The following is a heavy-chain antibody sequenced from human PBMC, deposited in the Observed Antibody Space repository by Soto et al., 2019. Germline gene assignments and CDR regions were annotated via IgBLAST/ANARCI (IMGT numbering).Heavy chain of an antibody. V-gene: IGHV3-23*01. J-gene: IGHJ4*02. Sequence: GGSLRLSCAASGFSFSSYTMTWVRQAPGKGLEWVSAITGSGGGTTFADSVKGRFTISRDNSKNTLYLQMNSLRAEDTAVYYCAKGASSGYFLDYWGQGSLV. CDR3: AKGASSGYFLDY. D-gene: IGHD3-22*01. CDR1: GFSFSSYT. CDR2: ITGSGGGT.